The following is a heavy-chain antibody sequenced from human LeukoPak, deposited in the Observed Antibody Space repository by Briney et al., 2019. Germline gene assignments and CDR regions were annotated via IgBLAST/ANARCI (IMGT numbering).Heavy chain of an antibody. V-gene: IGHV3-66*04. Sequence: PGGSLRLSCAASGFXVSSKYISWVRQAPGKGQEWVSVIYSGDSTYYADSVMGRFTISRDNSKNTLYLQMNSLRAEDTAVYYCARPAFDQGIQDVWGQGTTVTVSS. J-gene: IGHJ6*02. CDR1: GFXVSSKY. D-gene: IGHD2-2*01. CDR2: IYSGDST. CDR3: ARPAFDQGIQDV.